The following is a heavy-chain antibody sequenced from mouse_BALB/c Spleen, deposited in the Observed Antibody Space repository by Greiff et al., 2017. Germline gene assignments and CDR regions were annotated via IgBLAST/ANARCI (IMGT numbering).Heavy chain of an antibody. CDR3: ALYDGYFDV. J-gene: IGHJ1*01. CDR1: GFNIKDTY. D-gene: IGHD2-12*01. Sequence: EVQVVESGAELVKPGASVKLSCTASGFNIKDTYMHWVKQRPEQGLEWIGRIDPANGNTKYDPKFQGKATITADTSSNTAYLQLSSLTSEDTAVYYCALYDGYFDVWGAGTTVTVSS. V-gene: IGHV14-3*02. CDR2: IDPANGNT.